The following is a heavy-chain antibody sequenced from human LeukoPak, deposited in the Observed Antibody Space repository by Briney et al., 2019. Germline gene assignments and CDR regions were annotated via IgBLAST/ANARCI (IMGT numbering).Heavy chain of an antibody. V-gene: IGHV3-7*01. CDR1: GFSFSIYW. D-gene: IGHD6-13*01. J-gene: IGHJ4*02. CDR3: ARDFMYSISCAGC. CDR2: IESNGGDK. Sequence: PGGSLRLSCAASGFSFSIYWMSWIRQTPGKGLEYVANIESNGGDKYYVDSVKGRFTISRDNAKNSLYLQMNSLRAEDTAVYYCARDFMYSISCAGCWGQGTLVTVSS.